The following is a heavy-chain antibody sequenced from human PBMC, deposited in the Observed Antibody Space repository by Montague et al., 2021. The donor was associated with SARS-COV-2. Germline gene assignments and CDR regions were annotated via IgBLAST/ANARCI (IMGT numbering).Heavy chain of an antibody. V-gene: IGHV3-13*01. Sequence: SLRLSCAASGFTFSSYDMHWVRQATGKGLEWVSAIGTAGDTYYPGSVXXRFTISRENAKNSLYLQMNSLRAGDTAVYYRARDPGTVTSSWYFDLWGRGTLVTVSS. CDR2: IGTAGDT. CDR1: GFTFSSYD. J-gene: IGHJ2*01. D-gene: IGHD4-17*01. CDR3: ARDPGTVTSSWYFDL.